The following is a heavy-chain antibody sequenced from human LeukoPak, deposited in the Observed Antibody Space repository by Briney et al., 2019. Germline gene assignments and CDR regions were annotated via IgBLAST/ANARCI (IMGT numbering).Heavy chain of an antibody. Sequence: ASVKVSCKASGGTFSSYAISWVRQAPGQGLEWMGWINPNSGGTNYAQKFQGWVTMTRDTSISTAYMELSRLGSDDTAVYYCAREYSSSSSAVAYYYGMDVWGQGTTVTVSS. CDR1: GGTFSSYA. CDR3: AREYSSSSSAVAYYYGMDV. D-gene: IGHD6-6*01. CDR2: INPNSGGT. J-gene: IGHJ6*02. V-gene: IGHV1-2*04.